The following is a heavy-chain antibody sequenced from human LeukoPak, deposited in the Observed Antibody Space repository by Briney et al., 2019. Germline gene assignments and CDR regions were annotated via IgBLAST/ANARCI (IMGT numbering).Heavy chain of an antibody. J-gene: IGHJ6*03. D-gene: IGHD5-18*01. Sequence: SETLSHTRAVYGGSFSGYHWSWIRQPPGKGLEWIGEINHSGSTNYNPSLKSRVTISGDTSKNQFSLKLSSVTAADTAVYFCARVGYSYVINDWSRTGLGAYPTKYYYHMDVWGKGTTVSVSS. CDR3: ARVGYSYVINDWSRTGLGAYPTKYYYHMDV. CDR1: GGSFSGYH. CDR2: INHSGST. V-gene: IGHV4-34*01.